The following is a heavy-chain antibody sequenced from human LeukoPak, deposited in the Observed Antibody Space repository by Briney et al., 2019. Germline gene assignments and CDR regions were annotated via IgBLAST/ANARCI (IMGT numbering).Heavy chain of an antibody. Sequence: KASETLSLTCAVYGGSFSGYYWSWIRQPPGKGLEWIGEINHSGSTNYNPSLKSRVTISIDTSKNQFSLKLSSVTAADTAVYYCARLRGRRIAAAGPYYFDYWGQGTLVTVSS. D-gene: IGHD6-13*01. CDR2: INHSGST. CDR1: GGSFSGYY. CDR3: ARLRGRRIAAAGPYYFDY. J-gene: IGHJ4*02. V-gene: IGHV4-34*01.